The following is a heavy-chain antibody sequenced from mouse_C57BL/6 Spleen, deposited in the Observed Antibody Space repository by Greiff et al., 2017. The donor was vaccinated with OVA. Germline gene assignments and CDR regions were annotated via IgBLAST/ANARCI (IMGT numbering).Heavy chain of an antibody. CDR3: TGGSYSYWYFDV. Sequence: EVHLVESGGGLVQPGGSMKLSCVASGFTFSNYWMNWVRQSPEKGLEWVAQIRLKSDNYATHYAESVKGRFTISRDDSKSSVYLQMNNLRAEDTGIYYCTGGSYSYWYFDVWGTGTTVTVSS. D-gene: IGHD1-1*02. CDR1: GFTFSNYW. CDR2: IRLKSDNYAT. V-gene: IGHV6-3*01. J-gene: IGHJ1*03.